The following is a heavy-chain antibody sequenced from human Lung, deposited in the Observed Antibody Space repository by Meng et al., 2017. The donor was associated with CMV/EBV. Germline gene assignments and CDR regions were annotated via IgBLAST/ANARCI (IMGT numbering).Heavy chain of an antibody. Sequence: GGSLRLXXAASGFTFSSYDMHWVRQATGKGLEWVSAIGTAGDTYYPGSVKGRFTISRENAKNSLYLQMNSLRAGDTAVYYCARARAGRGDYYYYYGMDVWGQGNXVTGAS. CDR1: GFTFSSYD. D-gene: IGHD6-13*01. CDR3: ARARAGRGDYYYYYGMDV. CDR2: IGTAGDT. V-gene: IGHV3-13*01. J-gene: IGHJ6*01.